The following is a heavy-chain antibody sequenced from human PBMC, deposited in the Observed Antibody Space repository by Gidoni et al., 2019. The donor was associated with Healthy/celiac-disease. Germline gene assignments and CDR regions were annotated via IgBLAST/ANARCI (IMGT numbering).Heavy chain of an antibody. V-gene: IGHV3-15*01. CDR2: IKSRTDGGTT. D-gene: IGHD3-22*01. CDR1: GLTCSNAV. J-gene: IGHJ3*02. Sequence: EVQLVGSGGGLVKHGGSIRLACAASGLTCSNAVMTWVRQAPGKWLEWVGRIKSRTDGGTTDYAAPVKGRFTISRDDSKNTLYLQMNSLKTEDTAVYYCTTASDSSGYFPFDIWGQGTVVTVSS. CDR3: TTASDSSGYFPFDI.